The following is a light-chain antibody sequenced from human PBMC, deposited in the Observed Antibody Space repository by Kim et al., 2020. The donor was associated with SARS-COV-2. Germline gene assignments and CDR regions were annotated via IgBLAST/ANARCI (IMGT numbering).Light chain of an antibody. CDR2: GAS. CDR1: QSVSSSY. CDR3: QQYGSSPPLWT. Sequence: GERAPLSCRASQSVSSSYLAWYQQKPGQAPRLLIYGASSRATGIPDRFSGSGSGTDFTLTISRLEPEDFAVYYCQQYGSSPPLWTFGQGTKVDIK. V-gene: IGKV3-20*01. J-gene: IGKJ1*01.